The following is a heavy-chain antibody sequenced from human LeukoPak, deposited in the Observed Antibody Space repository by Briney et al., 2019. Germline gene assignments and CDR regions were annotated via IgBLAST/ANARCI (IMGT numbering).Heavy chain of an antibody. V-gene: IGHV4-4*07. CDR3: AREGGYSGYDYGNWFDP. J-gene: IGHJ5*02. CDR2: IYTSGST. D-gene: IGHD5-12*01. CDR1: GGSISSYY. Sequence: SETLSLTCTVSGGSISSYYWSWIRQPAGKGLEWIGRIYTSGSTNYNPSLKSRVTMSVDTSKNQFSLKLSSVTAADTAVYYCAREGGYSGYDYGNWFDPWGQGTLVTVSS.